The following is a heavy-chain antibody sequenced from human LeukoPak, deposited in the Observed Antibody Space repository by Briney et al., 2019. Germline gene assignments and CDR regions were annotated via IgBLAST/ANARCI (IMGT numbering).Heavy chain of an antibody. CDR1: GGSICNYF. Sequence: SETLSLTCTVSGGSICNYFWTWIRQPPGKGLEWIGYIHYSGSTNYNPSLKSRVTISVDTSKPQSSLNLNSVTAADTAVYYCARLSGSTNYYYGMDVWGQGTTVTVSS. V-gene: IGHV4-59*01. J-gene: IGHJ6*02. CDR3: ARLSGSTNYYYGMDV. D-gene: IGHD1-26*01. CDR2: IHYSGST.